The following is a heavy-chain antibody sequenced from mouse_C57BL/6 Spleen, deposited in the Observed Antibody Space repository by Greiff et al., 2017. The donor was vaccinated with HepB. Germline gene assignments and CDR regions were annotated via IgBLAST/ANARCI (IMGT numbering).Heavy chain of an antibody. CDR2: INPSTGGT. CDR1: GYSFTGYY. Sequence: EVQLQQSGPELVKPGASVKISCKASGYSFTGYYMNWVKQSPEKSLEWIGEINPSTGGTTYNQKFKAKATLTVDKSSSTAYMQLKSLTSEDSAVYYCARRRVYYGSSYGYFDVWGTGTTVTVSS. V-gene: IGHV1-42*01. D-gene: IGHD1-1*01. J-gene: IGHJ1*03. CDR3: ARRRVYYGSSYGYFDV.